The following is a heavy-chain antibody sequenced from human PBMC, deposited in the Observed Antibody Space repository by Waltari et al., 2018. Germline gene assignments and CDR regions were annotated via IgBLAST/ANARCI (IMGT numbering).Heavy chain of an antibody. CDR3: ARDDVPYYYDSSGYSPFDY. CDR2: IWYDGSNK. CDR1: GFTFSSYG. Sequence: QVQLVESGGGVVQPGRSLRLSCAASGFTFSSYGMHWVRQAPGKGLEWVAVIWYDGSNKYYADSVKGRFTISRDNSKNTLYLQMNSLRAEDTAVYYCARDDVPYYYDSSGYSPFDYWGQGTLVTVSS. D-gene: IGHD3-22*01. J-gene: IGHJ4*02. V-gene: IGHV3-33*01.